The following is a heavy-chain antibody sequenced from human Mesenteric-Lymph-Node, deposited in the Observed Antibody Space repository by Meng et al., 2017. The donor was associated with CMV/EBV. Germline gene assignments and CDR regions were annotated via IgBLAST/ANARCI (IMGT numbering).Heavy chain of an antibody. V-gene: IGHV3-48*03. CDR3: ARDGSPFFGVGIAAFDI. J-gene: IGHJ3*02. D-gene: IGHD3-3*01. CDR2: ISGSGSTI. Sequence: GGSLRLSCAASGFTFSTYEMDWVRQAPGKGLEWVSYISGSGSTIYYADSVKGRFTISRDNGKNSLYLQMNSLRAEDTAVYYCARDGSPFFGVGIAAFDIWGQGTMVTVSS. CDR1: GFTFSTYE.